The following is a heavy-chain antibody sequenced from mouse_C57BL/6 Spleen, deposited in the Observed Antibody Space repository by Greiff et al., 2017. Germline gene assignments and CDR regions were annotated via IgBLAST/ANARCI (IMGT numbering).Heavy chain of an antibody. CDR2: IYPSDSET. J-gene: IGHJ4*01. V-gene: IGHV1-61*01. CDR1: GYTFTSYW. Sequence: QVQLQQPGAELVRPGSSVKLSCKASGYTFTSYWMDWVKQRPGQGLEWIGNIYPSDSETHYNQKFKDKATLTVDKSSSTAYMQLSSLTSEDSAVYYCAREAQAENYYAMDYWGQGTSVTVSS. D-gene: IGHD3-2*02. CDR3: AREAQAENYYAMDY.